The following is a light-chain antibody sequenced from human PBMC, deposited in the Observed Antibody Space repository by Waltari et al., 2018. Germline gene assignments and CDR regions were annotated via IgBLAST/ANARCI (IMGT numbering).Light chain of an antibody. V-gene: IGLV2-14*01. Sequence: QSALTQPASVSGSPGQSITIPCTGNSSDVGGYNYVSWYQQPPGKAPKLMIYDVSKRPSGVSNRFSGSKSGNTASLTISGLQAEDEADYYCSSYTTSSTLVFGGGTKLTVL. CDR2: DVS. CDR1: SSDVGGYNY. J-gene: IGLJ2*01. CDR3: SSYTTSSTLV.